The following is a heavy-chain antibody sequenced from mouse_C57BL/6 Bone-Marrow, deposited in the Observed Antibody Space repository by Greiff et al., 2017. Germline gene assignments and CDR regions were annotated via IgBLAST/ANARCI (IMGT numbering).Heavy chain of an antibody. V-gene: IGHV5-16*01. CDR2: INYDGSST. CDR1: GFTFSDYY. Sequence: DVQLVESEGGLVQPGSSMKLSCTASGFTFSDYYMAWVRQVPEKGLEWVANINYDGSSTYYLDSLKSRFIISRDNAKNILYLQMSSLKSEDTATYYCARSYEEYYAMDYWGQGTSVTVSS. D-gene: IGHD2-3*01. J-gene: IGHJ4*01. CDR3: ARSYEEYYAMDY.